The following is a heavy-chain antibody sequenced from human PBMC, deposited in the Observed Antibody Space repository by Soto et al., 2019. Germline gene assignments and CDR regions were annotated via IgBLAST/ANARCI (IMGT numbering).Heavy chain of an antibody. V-gene: IGHV1-3*05. D-gene: IGHD2-21*02. CDR3: ARSIVVVTALDY. J-gene: IGHJ4*02. CDR1: GYTFTSYA. Sequence: QVQLVQSGAEEKKPGASLKVSCKASGYTFTSYAMHWVRPAPGQSLEWMGWINAGNGNTKYSQKFQGTVTITRDTSASTAYMALSSLRSEETAVYYCARSIVVVTALDYWGEGTLVTVSS. CDR2: INAGNGNT.